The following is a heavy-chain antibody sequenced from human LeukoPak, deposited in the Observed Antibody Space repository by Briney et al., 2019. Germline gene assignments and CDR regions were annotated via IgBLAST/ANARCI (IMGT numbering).Heavy chain of an antibody. CDR2: IYTRGST. CDR1: GGSINNYY. CDR3: AVVVPAAWWFDP. Sequence: SETLSLTCAVSGGSINNYYWSWIRQPAGKGLEWIGRIYTRGSTNYNPSLKSRVTMSVDTSKNQFSLKLSSVTAADTAVYYCAVVVPAAWWFDPWGQGTLVTVSS. J-gene: IGHJ5*02. D-gene: IGHD2-2*01. V-gene: IGHV4-4*07.